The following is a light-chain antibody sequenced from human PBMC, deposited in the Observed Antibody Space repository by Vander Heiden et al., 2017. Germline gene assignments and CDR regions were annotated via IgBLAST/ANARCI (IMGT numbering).Light chain of an antibody. Sequence: IVLTQSPGTLSLSPGERATLSCRASQSVSSSYLAWYQQKPGQATRLLIYGAASRATGIPERFSGRGSGPDVTLTISRLEPEDFAVYYCQQYGSSPLTFGGGTKVEIK. J-gene: IGKJ4*01. CDR3: QQYGSSPLT. V-gene: IGKV3-20*01. CDR1: QSVSSSY. CDR2: GAA.